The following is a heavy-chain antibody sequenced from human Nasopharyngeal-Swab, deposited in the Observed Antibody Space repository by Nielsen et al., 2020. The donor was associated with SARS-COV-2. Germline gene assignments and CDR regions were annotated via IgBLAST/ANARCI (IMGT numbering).Heavy chain of an antibody. CDR1: GYTFTGYY. J-gene: IGHJ6*03. CDR3: ARGEGGYSGYGNYYYYMDV. D-gene: IGHD5-12*01. V-gene: IGHV1-2*06. CDR2: INPNSGGT. Sequence: ASVKVSCKASGYTFTGYYMHWVRQAPGQGLEWMGRINPNSGGTNYAQKFQGRVTMTRDTSISTAYMELSRLRSDDTAVYYCARGEGGYSGYGNYYYYMDVWGKGTTVTVSS.